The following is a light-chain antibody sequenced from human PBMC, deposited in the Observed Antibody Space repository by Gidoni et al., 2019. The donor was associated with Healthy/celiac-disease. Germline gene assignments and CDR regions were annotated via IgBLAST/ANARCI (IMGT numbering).Light chain of an antibody. CDR2: GDS. CDR3: LVWDISSDHVV. Sequence: SYVLTQPPSVSVAPGQTARITCGGNHIGSKSVNWYQQTPGQAPVLVVYGDSDRPSGIPERFSVSNSGNTATLTISRVEAGDEADYYCLVWDISSDHVVFGGGTKLTVL. J-gene: IGLJ2*01. CDR1: HIGSKS. V-gene: IGLV3-21*02.